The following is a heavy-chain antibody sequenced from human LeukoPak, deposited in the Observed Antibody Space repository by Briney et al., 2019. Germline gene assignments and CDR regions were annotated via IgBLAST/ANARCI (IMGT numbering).Heavy chain of an antibody. CDR2: IGGSGSNI. Sequence: GGSLRLSCAASGFTLSSYAMTWVRQAPGKGLEWVSGIGGSGSNIYYADSVRGRFTISRDNSKNTLYLQMNSLRAEDTAVYYCARDLAGITATPGDNWGQGTLVTVSS. J-gene: IGHJ4*02. CDR3: ARDLAGITATPGDN. D-gene: IGHD1-20*01. V-gene: IGHV3-23*01. CDR1: GFTLSSYA.